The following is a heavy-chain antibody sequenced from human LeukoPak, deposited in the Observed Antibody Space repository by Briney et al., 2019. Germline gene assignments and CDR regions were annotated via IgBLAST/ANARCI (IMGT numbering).Heavy chain of an antibody. Sequence: SETLSLTCSVSGGFNSHYYWSWIRQPPGKGLEWIGYFYHSGSTNYNPSLKSRVTISVDTSKNHFSLKLSSVTAADTAVYYCARGQWLPVFDFWGQGTLVTVSS. CDR2: FYHSGST. CDR3: ARGQWLPVFDF. J-gene: IGHJ4*02. CDR1: GGFNSHYY. V-gene: IGHV4-59*01. D-gene: IGHD3-22*01.